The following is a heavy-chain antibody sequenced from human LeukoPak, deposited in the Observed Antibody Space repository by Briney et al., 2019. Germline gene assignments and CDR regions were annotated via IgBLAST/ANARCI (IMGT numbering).Heavy chain of an antibody. J-gene: IGHJ4*02. Sequence: PSETLSLTCTVSGGSISSGGYYWSWIRQPPGKGLEWIGYIYHSGSTYYNPSLKSRVTISVDRSKNQFSLKLSSVTAADTAVYHCARLKPPSIYDSSGYWDYWGQGTLVTVSS. D-gene: IGHD3-22*01. CDR2: IYHSGST. CDR1: GGSISSGGYY. CDR3: ARLKPPSIYDSSGYWDY. V-gene: IGHV4-30-2*01.